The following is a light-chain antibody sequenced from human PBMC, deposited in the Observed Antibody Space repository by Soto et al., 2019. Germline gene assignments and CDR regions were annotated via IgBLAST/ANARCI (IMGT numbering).Light chain of an antibody. V-gene: IGKV3-15*01. CDR2: GAS. Sequence: IVMTQAPGTVSASPGHIVTLSCXASQGISTRLAWYQHKPGQAPRLLISGASSGATGIPPRFTGSGSGTDFTLTISSLQSEDFAVYYCQQYNNWPLTFGGGTKVDIK. CDR3: QQYNNWPLT. CDR1: QGISTR. J-gene: IGKJ4*01.